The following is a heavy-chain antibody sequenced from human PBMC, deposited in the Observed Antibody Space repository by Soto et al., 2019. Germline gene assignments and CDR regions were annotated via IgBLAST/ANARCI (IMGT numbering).Heavy chain of an antibody. V-gene: IGHV4-59*01. CDR3: ARSLKGGDFWSGYRWYHFDY. CDR2: IYYSGST. J-gene: IGHJ4*02. D-gene: IGHD3-3*01. Sequence: SETLSLTCTVSGGSISSYYCSWIRQPPGKGLEWIGYIYYSGSTNYNPSLKSRVTISVDTSKNQFSLKLSSVTAADTAVYYCARSLKGGDFWSGYRWYHFDYWGQGTLVTVSS. CDR1: GGSISSYY.